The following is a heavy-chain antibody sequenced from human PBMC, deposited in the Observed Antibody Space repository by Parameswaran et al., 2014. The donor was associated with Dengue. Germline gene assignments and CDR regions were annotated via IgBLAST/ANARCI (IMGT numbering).Heavy chain of an antibody. CDR2: IRSKAYGGTT. D-gene: IGHD3-3*01. J-gene: IGHJ4*02. CDR3: TRGYTIFGVVIGAN. V-gene: IGHV3-49*02. Sequence: RQPPGKGLEWVGFIRSKAYGGTTEYAASVKGRFTISRDDSKSIAYLQMNSLKTEDTAVYYCTRGYTIFGVVIGANWGQGTLVTVSS.